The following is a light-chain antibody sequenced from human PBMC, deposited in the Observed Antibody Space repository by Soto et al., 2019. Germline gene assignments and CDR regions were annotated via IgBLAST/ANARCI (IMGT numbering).Light chain of an antibody. Sequence: HAEVNQETSLTVSSGGRVALYCVSSPGAVTSGHDPYRLQPKPGPRPRTLSDDTSNTHYWTPAQFSGSLLGGKAALTLLGAQPEDEAEYYCLLSYSGAYVFGTGTKVTVL. CDR3: LLSYSGAYV. V-gene: IGLV7-46*02. CDR1: PGAVTSGHD. CDR2: DTS. J-gene: IGLJ1*01.